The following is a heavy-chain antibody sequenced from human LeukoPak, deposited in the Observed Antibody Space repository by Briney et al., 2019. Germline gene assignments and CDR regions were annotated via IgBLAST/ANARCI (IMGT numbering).Heavy chain of an antibody. Sequence: GGSLRLSCAASGFTFSSYWMSCVRQAPGKGREWEANKKQDGSETYYVDSVKGRLTISRDNSKNTLYLQMNSLRAEDTAVYYCAKGNTYYYDSSGLYNWFDPWGQGTLVTVSS. CDR3: AKGNTYYYDSSGLYNWFDP. V-gene: IGHV3-7*03. J-gene: IGHJ5*02. D-gene: IGHD3-22*01. CDR2: KKQDGSET. CDR1: GFTFSSYW.